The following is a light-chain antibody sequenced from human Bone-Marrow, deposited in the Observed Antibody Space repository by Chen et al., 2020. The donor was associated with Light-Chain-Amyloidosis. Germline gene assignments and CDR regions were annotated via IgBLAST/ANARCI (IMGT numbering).Light chain of an antibody. CDR3: QSADSSGTYEVI. CDR2: RDT. J-gene: IGLJ2*01. Sequence: SYELTQPPSVSVPPRQTARFSCSGDDLPTKYAYWYQQKPGQAPVLVIHRDTERPSGISERFSGSSSGTTATLTISGVQAEDEADYHCQSADSSGTYEVIFGGGTKLTVL. V-gene: IGLV3-25*03. CDR1: DLPTKY.